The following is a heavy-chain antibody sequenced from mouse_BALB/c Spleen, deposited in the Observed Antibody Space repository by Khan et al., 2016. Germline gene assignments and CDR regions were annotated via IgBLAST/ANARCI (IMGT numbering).Heavy chain of an antibody. V-gene: IGHV2-5-1*01. CDR2: IWRGGST. D-gene: IGHD2-4*01. J-gene: IGHJ3*01. CDR3: AQCDSYDSDGAWFAY. CDR1: GFSLTTYV. Sequence: QVQLKQSGPSLVQPSQSLSITCTVSGFSLTTYVVHWVRQSPGKGLEWLGVIWRGGSTDYNAAFMSRLRTTKDNTTSQVFFIMNSLQADDTAIYSGAQCDSYDSDGAWFAYWGQGSLVTVSA.